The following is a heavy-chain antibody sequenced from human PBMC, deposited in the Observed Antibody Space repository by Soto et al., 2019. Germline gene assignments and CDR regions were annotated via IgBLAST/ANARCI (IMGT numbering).Heavy chain of an antibody. CDR2: ISAYNGNT. Sequence: ASVKVSCKASGYTFTSYGISWVRQAPGQGLEWMGWISAYNGNTNYAQKLQGRVTMTTDTSTSTAYMELRSLRSDDTAVYYCARDRNYDFWSSPIDYWGQGTLVSVSS. J-gene: IGHJ4*02. CDR3: ARDRNYDFWSSPIDY. V-gene: IGHV1-18*01. D-gene: IGHD3-3*01. CDR1: GYTFTSYG.